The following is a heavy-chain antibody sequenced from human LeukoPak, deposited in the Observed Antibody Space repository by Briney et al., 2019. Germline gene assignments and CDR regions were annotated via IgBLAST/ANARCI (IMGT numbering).Heavy chain of an antibody. J-gene: IGHJ4*02. CDR1: GFTFSDYA. CDR2: ITGDGRST. Sequence: GGSLRLSCVVSGFTFSDYAMKWVRQGPGKGLEWVSAITGDGRSTHYTISVKGRFIISRDTPKNTLYLQMNSLRAEDTAVYYCAKEEWLLAVYFDYWGQGTLVTVSS. V-gene: IGHV3-23*01. D-gene: IGHD3-3*01. CDR3: AKEEWLLAVYFDY.